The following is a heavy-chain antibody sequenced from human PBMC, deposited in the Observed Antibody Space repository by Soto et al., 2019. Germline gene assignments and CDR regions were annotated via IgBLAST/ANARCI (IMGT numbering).Heavy chain of an antibody. CDR1: EYSFGDSY. CDR2: INLNDGGT. Sequence: ASVKVSCKTSEYSFGDSYLHWVRHAPEQGLEWMGWINLNDGGTNSPRKFQGRLTMTRDKSITTVYMELSRLRSDDTAVYFCARDALSHQSIFDLWGPGTLVTVAS. V-gene: IGHV1-2*02. D-gene: IGHD2-2*01. CDR3: ARDALSHQSIFDL. J-gene: IGHJ4*02.